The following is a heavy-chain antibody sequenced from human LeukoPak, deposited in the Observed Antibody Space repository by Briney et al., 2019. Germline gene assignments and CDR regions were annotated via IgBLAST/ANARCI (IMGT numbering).Heavy chain of an antibody. Sequence: PSETLSLTCTVSGGSISSSSYYWGWIRQPPGKGLEWIGSIYYSGSTYYNPSLKGRVTISVDTSKNQFSLKLSSVTAADTAVYYCARQGFLEWPRDYWGQGTLVTVSS. J-gene: IGHJ4*02. CDR2: IYYSGST. V-gene: IGHV4-39*01. CDR1: GGSISSSSYY. CDR3: ARQGFLEWPRDY. D-gene: IGHD3-3*01.